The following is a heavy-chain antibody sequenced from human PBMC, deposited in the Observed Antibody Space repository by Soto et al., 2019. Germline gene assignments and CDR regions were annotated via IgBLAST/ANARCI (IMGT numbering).Heavy chain of an antibody. Sequence: GGSLRLSCAASGFTFGYYWMSWVRPAPGKGLEWLATTKLDASEKKYVDSVKGRFTLSRDNAKNSLYLQMDSLRVEDTAVYYCARDSGSGSGASVTHSLDYWGHGTLVTVSS. CDR3: ARDSGSGSGASVTHSLDY. V-gene: IGHV3-7*03. D-gene: IGHD3-10*01. CDR2: TKLDASEK. J-gene: IGHJ4*01. CDR1: GFTFGYYW.